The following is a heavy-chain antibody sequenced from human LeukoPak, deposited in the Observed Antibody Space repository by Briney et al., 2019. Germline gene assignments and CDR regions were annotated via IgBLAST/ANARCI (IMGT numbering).Heavy chain of an antibody. J-gene: IGHJ5*02. CDR1: GGSISRGAYY. Sequence: SQTLSLTCTVSGGSISRGAYYWGWIRQPPGKGLEWIGSIYYSGSTYYNPSLKSRVTISVDTSKNQFSLKLSSVTAADTAVYYCARLGSKWLTGGTGFDPWGQGTLVTVSS. D-gene: IGHD1-14*01. CDR2: IYYSGST. V-gene: IGHV4-39*01. CDR3: ARLGSKWLTGGTGFDP.